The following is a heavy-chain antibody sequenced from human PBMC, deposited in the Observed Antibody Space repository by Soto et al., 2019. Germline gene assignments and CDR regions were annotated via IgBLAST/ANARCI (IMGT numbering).Heavy chain of an antibody. CDR3: ERCSSCHDYPPPFAY. D-gene: IGHD5-12*01. CDR2: INSDGSST. CDR1: GFTFSSYW. V-gene: IGHV3-74*01. J-gene: IGHJ4*02. Sequence: PGGSLRLSCAASGFTFSSYWMHWVRQAPGKGLVWVSRINSDGSSTSYADSVKGRFTISRDNAKNTLYLQMNSLRAEDTAVYYWERCSSCHDYPPPFAYGGKETLVTVPS.